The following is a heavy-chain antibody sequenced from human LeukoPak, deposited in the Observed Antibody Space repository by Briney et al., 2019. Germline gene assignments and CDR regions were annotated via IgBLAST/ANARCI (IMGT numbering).Heavy chain of an antibody. CDR3: AKHLSGLRYFDWLPRDYYYMDV. D-gene: IGHD3-9*01. CDR2: ISGSGGST. CDR1: GFTFSSYA. V-gene: IGHV3-23*01. J-gene: IGHJ6*03. Sequence: GGSLRLSCAASGFTFSSYAMSWVRQAPGKWLEWVSAISGSGGSTYYADSVKGRFTISRDNSKNTLYLQMNSLRAEDTAVYYCAKHLSGLRYFDWLPRDYYYMDVWGKGTTVTVSS.